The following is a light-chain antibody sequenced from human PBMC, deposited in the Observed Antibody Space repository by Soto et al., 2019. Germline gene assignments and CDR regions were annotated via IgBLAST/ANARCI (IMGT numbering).Light chain of an antibody. CDR2: DVN. CDR1: SSDIGRSNL. V-gene: IGLV2-14*02. CDR3: TSWTTSTTMI. Sequence: QSALTQPASVSGSPGQSITISCTGSSSDIGRSNLVSWYQQHPGKAPKLMLYDVNIRPSGVSNRFSGSKSGNTASLTISGLQAEDEADYYCTSWTTSTTMIFGGGTKVTVL. J-gene: IGLJ2*01.